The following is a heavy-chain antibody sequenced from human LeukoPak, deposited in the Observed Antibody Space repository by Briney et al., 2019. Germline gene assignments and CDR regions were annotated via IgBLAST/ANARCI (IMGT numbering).Heavy chain of an antibody. Sequence: ASVKVSCKASGYTFTSYYIHWVRQAPGQGLEWMGTINPSGGSTSYAQKFRGRVTMTRDTSTSTVYMELSSLRSEDTAVYYCARGPIRLNWFDPWGQGTLVTVSS. D-gene: IGHD3-16*01. CDR1: GYTFTSYY. V-gene: IGHV1-46*01. CDR3: ARGPIRLNWFDP. CDR2: INPSGGST. J-gene: IGHJ5*02.